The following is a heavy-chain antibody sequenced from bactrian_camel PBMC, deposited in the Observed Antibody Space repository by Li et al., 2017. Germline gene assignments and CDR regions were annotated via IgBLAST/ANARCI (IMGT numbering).Heavy chain of an antibody. D-gene: IGHD5*01. CDR2: FDSEGTT. V-gene: IGHV3S1*01. J-gene: IGHJ6*01. CDR3: AAPLSRPRHPFWVRAVTSDFAS. CDR1: GFTFAYYS. Sequence: VQLVESGGGLVQPGGSLRLSCAASGFTFAYYSMYWVRQAPGKGREGVAAFDSEGTTRYGDSVKGRFTISRDNAKNTLSLQMNSLNFEDTAVYYCAAPLSRPRHPFWVRAVTSDFASWGQGTQVTVS.